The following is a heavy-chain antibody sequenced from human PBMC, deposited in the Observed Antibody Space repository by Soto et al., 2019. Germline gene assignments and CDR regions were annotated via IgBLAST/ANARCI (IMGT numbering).Heavy chain of an antibody. CDR1: GGSISTDNW. CDR2: LYHSGST. J-gene: IGHJ4*02. V-gene: IGHV4-4*02. D-gene: IGHD5-12*01. CDR3: ARGGRWLFDY. Sequence: QVQLEESGPGLVKPSGTLSLTCAVSGGSISTDNWWSWVRQAPGKGLEGVGELYHSGSTNYNPSLKSRLTISIDKSKDQFSLDVRSVTAADTAVYYCARGGRWLFDYWGQGTLVTVSS.